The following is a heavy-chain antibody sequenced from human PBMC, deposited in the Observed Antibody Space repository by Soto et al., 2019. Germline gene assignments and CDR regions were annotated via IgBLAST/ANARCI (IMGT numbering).Heavy chain of an antibody. CDR3: TTIRPFLQPYYCLYYCMDG. J-gene: IGHJ6*02. Sequence: EVQLLESGGGLVKPGGSLRLSCAASGFTFSNDWMSWVRQAPGKGLEWVGLIKSKTDGWTTDYAAPVKGGFTISTDDSNNTLDLQMNSLKTEDTAVYYCTTIRPFLQPYYCLYYCMDGWVQGTPVTVSS. V-gene: IGHV3-15*01. CDR1: GFTFSNDW. D-gene: IGHD3-3*02. CDR2: IKSKTDGWTT.